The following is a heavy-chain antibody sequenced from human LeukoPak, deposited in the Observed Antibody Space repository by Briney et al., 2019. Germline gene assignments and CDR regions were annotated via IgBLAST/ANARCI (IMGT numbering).Heavy chain of an antibody. CDR2: IYYSGST. V-gene: IGHV4-59*08. CDR3: ARHRASLFDR. Sequence: SETLSLTCTVSGGSISNHCWTWIRQPPGKGLEWIGYIYYSGSTNYNPSLKSRVTISVDTSKNQFSLKLSSVTAADTAVYYCARHRASLFDRWGQGTLVTVSS. J-gene: IGHJ5*02. CDR1: GGSISNHC.